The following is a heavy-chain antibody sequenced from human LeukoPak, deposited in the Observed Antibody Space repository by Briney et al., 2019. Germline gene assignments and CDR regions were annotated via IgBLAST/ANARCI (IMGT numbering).Heavy chain of an antibody. CDR2: ISYDGSNK. CDR1: GFTFSSYA. J-gene: IGHJ4*02. D-gene: IGHD6-19*01. Sequence: PGGSLRLSCAASGFTFSSYAMSWVRQAPGKGLEWVAVISYDGSNKCYADSVKGRFTISRDNSKNTLYLQMNSLRAEDTAVYYCARSHSSGWYGGYFDYWGQGTLVTVSS. CDR3: ARSHSSGWYGGYFDY. V-gene: IGHV3-30-3*01.